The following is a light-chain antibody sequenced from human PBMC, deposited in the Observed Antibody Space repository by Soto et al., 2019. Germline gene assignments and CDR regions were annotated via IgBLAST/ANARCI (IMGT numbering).Light chain of an antibody. Sequence: QSVLTQPPSVSGAPGQRITIYCTGSSXNIGAGYDVHWYQQLPGTAPKLLIYGNINRPSGVPDRFSGSKSGTSASLAITGLRAEDEADYYCQSYDRSLSALYVFGTGTKVTVL. CDR1: SXNIGAGYD. V-gene: IGLV1-40*01. J-gene: IGLJ1*01. CDR2: GNI. CDR3: QSYDRSLSALYV.